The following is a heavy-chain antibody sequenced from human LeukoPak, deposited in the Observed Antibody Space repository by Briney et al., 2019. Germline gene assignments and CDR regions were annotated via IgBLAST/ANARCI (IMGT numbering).Heavy chain of an antibody. V-gene: IGHV4-4*02. Sequence: PSETLSLTCAVSGGSISSSNWWSWVRQPPGKGLEWIGQIYDSGSTNYNPSVKSRVTISVDKSKNQFSLKLSSATAADTAVYYCARVLAAAGTQRPYGMDVWGQGTTVTVSS. J-gene: IGHJ6*02. CDR3: ARVLAAAGTQRPYGMDV. CDR2: IYDSGST. D-gene: IGHD6-13*01. CDR1: GGSISSSNW.